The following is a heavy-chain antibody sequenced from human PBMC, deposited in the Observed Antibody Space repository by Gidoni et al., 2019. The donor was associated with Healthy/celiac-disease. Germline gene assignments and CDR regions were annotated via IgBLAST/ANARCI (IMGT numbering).Heavy chain of an antibody. Sequence: QVQLQQWGAGLLKPSETLSLHCDFFGGSFSGSSWSWIRQPPGKGLEWIGEIHHRGSTISNPSLKSRVTISVDPSNNQFSLKLSSVSAADTAVYYCARGLVCDPCGQGTLFTVSS. CDR3: ARGLVCDP. V-gene: IGHV4-34*01. D-gene: IGHD6-13*01. J-gene: IGHJ5*02. CDR2: IHHRGST. CDR1: GGSFSGSS.